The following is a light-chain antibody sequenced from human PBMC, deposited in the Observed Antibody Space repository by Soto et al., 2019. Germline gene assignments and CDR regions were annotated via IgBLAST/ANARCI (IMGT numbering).Light chain of an antibody. CDR3: QQYGSSLYT. CDR2: AAS. Sequence: EIVLTQSPGTLSLSPGERATVSCRASQSVNNNYVAWYQQKSGQAPRLRIFAASSRAPGIPGRFSGSGSGADFTLTITRLEPDDFAVYYCQQYGSSLYTFGQGTKLEIK. V-gene: IGKV3-20*01. J-gene: IGKJ2*01. CDR1: QSVNNNY.